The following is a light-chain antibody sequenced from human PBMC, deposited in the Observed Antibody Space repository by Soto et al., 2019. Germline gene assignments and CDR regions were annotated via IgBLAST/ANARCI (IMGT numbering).Light chain of an antibody. V-gene: IGKV3-20*01. J-gene: IGKJ1*01. CDR1: QTVNSDY. CDR3: HQFGYSPRT. Sequence: EIVLTQSPGTLSLSPGETATLSCRASQTVNSDYLAWFQQRPGQAPRLLIFATSGRATDIPDRFSGSGSGTDFTLAIRRLEPEDFAVYYCHQFGYSPRTFVQGTKVDIK. CDR2: ATS.